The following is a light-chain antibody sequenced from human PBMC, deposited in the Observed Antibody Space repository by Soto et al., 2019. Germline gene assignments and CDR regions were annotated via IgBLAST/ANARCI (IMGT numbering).Light chain of an antibody. J-gene: IGLJ1*01. CDR2: EVS. CDR1: SSDVGGYNY. Sequence: QSALTQPASVSGSPGQSITISCTGTSSDVGGYNYVSWYQQHPGKAPKLIIYEVSNRPSGVSNRFSGSKSGDTASLTISGLHAEDEADYYCSSYTSSSTLYVFGTGTTVTVL. CDR3: SSYTSSSTLYV. V-gene: IGLV2-14*01.